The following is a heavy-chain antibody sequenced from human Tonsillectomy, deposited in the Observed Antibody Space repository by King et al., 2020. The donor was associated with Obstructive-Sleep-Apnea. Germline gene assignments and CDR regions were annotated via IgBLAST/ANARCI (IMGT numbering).Heavy chain of an antibody. J-gene: IGHJ4*02. D-gene: IGHD6-13*01. CDR1: GYTFTSYY. Sequence: VQLVESGAEVKKPGASVKVSCKASGYTFTSYYMHWVRQAPGQGLEWMGLINPSGGSTSYAQKIQGRVTMTRDTSTSTVYMELSSLRSEDTAVYYCASIAAAGTYFDYWGQGTLVTVSS. CDR2: INPSGGST. CDR3: ASIAAAGTYFDY. V-gene: IGHV1-46*01.